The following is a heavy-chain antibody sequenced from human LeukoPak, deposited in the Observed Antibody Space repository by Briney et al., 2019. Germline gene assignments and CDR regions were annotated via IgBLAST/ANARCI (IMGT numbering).Heavy chain of an antibody. CDR1: GFTFDDYG. V-gene: IGHV3-23*01. CDR3: AKSGSGTIPRRTNWLSYMDV. Sequence: PGGSLILSCAASGFTFDDYGVSWVRQAPGKGLEWVSAISGSVGSTYYADSVKGRFTLSRDNSKHTPYLQMNSLRAEDTAVYYCAKSGSGTIPRRTNWLSYMDVWGKGTTVTVSS. J-gene: IGHJ6*03. CDR2: ISGSVGST. D-gene: IGHD3-9*01.